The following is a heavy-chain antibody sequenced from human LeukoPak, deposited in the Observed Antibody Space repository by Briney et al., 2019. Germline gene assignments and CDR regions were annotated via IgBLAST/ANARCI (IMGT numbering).Heavy chain of an antibody. CDR3: ARTYYYDSSGYWRRDYFDY. D-gene: IGHD3-22*01. Sequence: PGGSLRLSYAASGFTFSSYWMHWVRQAPGKGLMWVSGINNDGSSTSYADSVKGRFTISRDNSKNTLYLQMNSLRAEDTAVYYCARTYYYDSSGYWRRDYFDYWGQGTLVTVSS. J-gene: IGHJ4*02. CDR1: GFTFSSYW. V-gene: IGHV3-74*01. CDR2: INNDGSST.